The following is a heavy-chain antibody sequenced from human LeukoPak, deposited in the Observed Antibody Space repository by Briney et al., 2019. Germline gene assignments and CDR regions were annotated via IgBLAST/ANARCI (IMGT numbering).Heavy chain of an antibody. CDR2: ISYDGSNK. V-gene: IGHV3-30*18. Sequence: PGGSLRLSCAASGFTFSSYGMHWVRQAPGKGLEWVAVISYDGSNKYYADSVKARFTISRDNSKNTLYLQMNSLRAEDTAVYYCAKGGGYSSSWYYFDYWGQGTLVTVSS. J-gene: IGHJ4*02. CDR1: GFTFSSYG. CDR3: AKGGGYSSSWYYFDY. D-gene: IGHD6-13*01.